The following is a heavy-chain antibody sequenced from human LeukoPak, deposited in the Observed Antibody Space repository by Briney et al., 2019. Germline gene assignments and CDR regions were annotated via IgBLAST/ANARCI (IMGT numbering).Heavy chain of an antibody. CDR2: ISTYNGNT. CDR3: ARDSEYSYGSFDY. V-gene: IGHV1-18*01. J-gene: IGHJ4*02. Sequence: ASVKVSCRASGYSFSTYDINWVRQAPGQGLEWMGWISTYNGNTKDTQNLQGRVTMTTDTSTSTAYMELRSLRSDDTAVYYCARDSEYSYGSFDYWGQGTLVTVSS. D-gene: IGHD5-18*01. CDR1: GYSFSTYD.